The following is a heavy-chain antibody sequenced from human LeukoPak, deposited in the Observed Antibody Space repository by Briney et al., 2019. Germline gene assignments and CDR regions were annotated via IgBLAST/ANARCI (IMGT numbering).Heavy chain of an antibody. D-gene: IGHD3-10*01. V-gene: IGHV3-53*01. CDR1: GFTVSSNY. J-gene: IGHJ5*02. Sequence: GGSLRLSCAASGFTVSSNYMSWVRQAPGKGLEWVSVIYSGGSTYYADSVKGRFTISRDNSKNTLYLQMNSLRAEDTAVYYSARGPPLWFGETWGQGTLVTVSS. CDR2: IYSGGST. CDR3: ARGPPLWFGET.